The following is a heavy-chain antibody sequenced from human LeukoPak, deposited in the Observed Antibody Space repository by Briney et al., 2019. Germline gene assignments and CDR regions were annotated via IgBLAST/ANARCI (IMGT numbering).Heavy chain of an antibody. D-gene: IGHD6-19*01. Sequence: QSGGSLRLSCAASGFTFSSYWMHWVRQAPGKGLVWVSRINNDGGSTSYADSVKGRFTISRDNAKNTLYLQMNSLRGEDTAKYFCARIKENDGLGYWGQGTLVTVSS. CDR1: GFTFSSYW. V-gene: IGHV3-74*01. J-gene: IGHJ4*02. CDR2: INNDGGST. CDR3: ARIKENDGLGY.